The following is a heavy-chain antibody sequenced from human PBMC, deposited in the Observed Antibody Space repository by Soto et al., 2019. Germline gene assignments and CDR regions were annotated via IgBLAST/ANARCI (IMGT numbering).Heavy chain of an antibody. D-gene: IGHD6-13*01. J-gene: IGHJ4*02. CDR3: SCSSWFSRFDY. Sequence: SETLSLTCTVSGGSISSYYWSWIRQPPGKGLEWIGYIYYSGSTNYNPSLKSRVTISVDTSKNQFSLKLSSVTAADTAVYYCSCSSWFSRFDYWGQGTLVTVSS. CDR2: IYYSGST. V-gene: IGHV4-59*01. CDR1: GGSISSYY.